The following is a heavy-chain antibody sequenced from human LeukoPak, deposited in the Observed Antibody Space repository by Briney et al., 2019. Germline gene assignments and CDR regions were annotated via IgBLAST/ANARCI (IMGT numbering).Heavy chain of an antibody. D-gene: IGHD3-22*01. CDR1: GYTLTELS. V-gene: IGHV1-24*01. CDR3: ARVYDSSGSDAFDI. J-gene: IGHJ3*02. Sequence: ASVKVSCKVSGYTLTELSMHWVRQAPGKGLEWMGGFDPEDGETIYAQKFQGRVTMTEDTSTDTAYMELRSLRSDDTAVYYCARVYDSSGSDAFDIWGQGTMVTVSS. CDR2: FDPEDGET.